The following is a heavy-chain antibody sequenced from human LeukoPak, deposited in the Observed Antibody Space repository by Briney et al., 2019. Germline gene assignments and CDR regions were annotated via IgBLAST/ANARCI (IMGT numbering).Heavy chain of an antibody. J-gene: IGHJ6*02. Sequence: GGSLRLSCAASGFTFSGYAMNWVRQAPGKGLEWVSTISGSGGSKHYADSVEGRFTISRDNSKNTVYLQMNSLRAEDTAIYYCAKLTSASGAYGVDVWGQGTTVTVSS. D-gene: IGHD3-10*01. CDR3: AKLTSASGAYGVDV. V-gene: IGHV3-23*01. CDR2: ISGSGGSK. CDR1: GFTFSGYA.